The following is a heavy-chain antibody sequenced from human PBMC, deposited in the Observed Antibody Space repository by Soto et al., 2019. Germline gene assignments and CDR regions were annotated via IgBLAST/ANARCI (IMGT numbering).Heavy chain of an antibody. D-gene: IGHD1-1*01. CDR1: GYTFTEYD. CDR3: EVTTGF. Sequence: GASVKVSCKTSGYTFTEYDLNWVRQAPGQGLEYMGWVSPENRNAGYAPQFRGRVSMTTDTSISTAYLELTNLTYEDTAVYYREVTTGFWGQGTMVTVSS. V-gene: IGHV1-8*01. CDR2: VSPENRNA. J-gene: IGHJ4*02.